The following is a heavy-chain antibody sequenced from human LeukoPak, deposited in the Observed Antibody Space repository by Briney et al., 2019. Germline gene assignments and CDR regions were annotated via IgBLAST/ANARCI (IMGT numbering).Heavy chain of an antibody. Sequence: GXSLQISCQGSGYIFTSYWIGWGRQLPGKGLERMGIIYPGDSDTRYSPSFQGQVTISADKSISTAYLLWSSLKASDTAMYYCAREGYSSSSPFDYWGQGTLVTVSS. J-gene: IGHJ4*02. CDR2: IYPGDSDT. CDR3: AREGYSSSSPFDY. V-gene: IGHV5-51*01. D-gene: IGHD6-6*01. CDR1: GYIFTSYW.